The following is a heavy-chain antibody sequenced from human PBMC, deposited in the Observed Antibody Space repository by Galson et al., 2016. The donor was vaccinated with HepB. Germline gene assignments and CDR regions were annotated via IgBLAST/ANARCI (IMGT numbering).Heavy chain of an antibody. CDR1: GFTFSSYA. CDR3: AKSQPGYSSGWYTLPIDAFEI. J-gene: IGHJ3*02. CDR2: ISGSGYNT. V-gene: IGHV3-23*01. D-gene: IGHD6-19*01. Sequence: SLRLSCAASGFTFSSYAMSWVRQAPGKGLEWVSTISGSGYNTYYADSVKGRFTISRDNSKNTLYLQMNSLRAEGTAVYYCAKSQPGYSSGWYTLPIDAFEIWGQGTMVTVSS.